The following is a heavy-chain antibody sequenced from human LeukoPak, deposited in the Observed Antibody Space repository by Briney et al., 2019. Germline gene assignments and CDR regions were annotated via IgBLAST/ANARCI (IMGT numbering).Heavy chain of an antibody. CDR2: ISGSGGST. V-gene: IGHV3-23*01. Sequence: GGSLRLSCAASGFTFSSSAMSWVRQAPGKGLEWDSAISGSGGSTYYADSVKGRFTISRDNSKNTLYLQMSSLRAEDTAVYYCAKDPGSYYNEYFHHWGQGTLVTVSS. CDR3: AKDPGSYYNEYFHH. CDR1: GFTFSSSA. J-gene: IGHJ1*01. D-gene: IGHD3-10*01.